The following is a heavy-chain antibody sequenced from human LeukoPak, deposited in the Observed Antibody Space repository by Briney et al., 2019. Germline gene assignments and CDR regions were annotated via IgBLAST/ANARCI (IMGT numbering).Heavy chain of an antibody. J-gene: IGHJ3*02. Sequence: PSETLSLTCTVSGGSISSYYWSWIRQPAGKGLEWIGRIYTSGSTNYNPSHKSRVTMSVDTSKNQFSLKLTSVTAADTAVYYCARDCYDSRGYYCRDDAFGIWGQGTMVTVSS. V-gene: IGHV4-4*07. CDR2: IYTSGST. CDR3: ARDCYDSRGYYCRDDAFGI. CDR1: GGSISSYY. D-gene: IGHD3-22*01.